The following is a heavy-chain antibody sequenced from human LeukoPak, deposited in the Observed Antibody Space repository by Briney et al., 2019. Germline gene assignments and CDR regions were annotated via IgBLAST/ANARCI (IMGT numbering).Heavy chain of an antibody. CDR3: ARALGYSAFDI. Sequence: SGTLSLTCTVSGGSISSGGYYWSWVRQPPGKGLEWIGYIYHSGSTYYNPSLKSRVTISVDRSKNQFSLKLSSVTAADTAVYYCARALGYSAFDIWGQGTMVTVSS. CDR1: GGSISSGGYY. CDR2: IYHSGST. D-gene: IGHD6-13*01. V-gene: IGHV4-30-2*01. J-gene: IGHJ3*02.